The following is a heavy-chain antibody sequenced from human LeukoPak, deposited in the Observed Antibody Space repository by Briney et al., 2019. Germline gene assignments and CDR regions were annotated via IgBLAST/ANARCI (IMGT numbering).Heavy chain of an antibody. V-gene: IGHV3-48*03. CDR1: QLIFSKYG. D-gene: IGHD3-3*01. J-gene: IGHJ4*02. CDR3: ARLTIYDDTDY. CDR2: ITRSGSNI. Sequence: GGSLRLSCTGSQLIFSKYGLNWVRQSPGKGLEWISSITRSGSNIDYADSERGRFTISRDNAKNSLFLHMNSLRVEDTAVYYCARLTIYDDTDYWGQGTLVTVSS.